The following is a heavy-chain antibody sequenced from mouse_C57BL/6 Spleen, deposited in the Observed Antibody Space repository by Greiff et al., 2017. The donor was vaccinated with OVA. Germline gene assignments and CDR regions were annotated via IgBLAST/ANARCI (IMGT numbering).Heavy chain of an antibody. CDR1: GFNIKNTY. V-gene: IGHV14-3*01. CDR2: IDPANGNT. CDR3: ARDYYGSSYNYYAMDY. D-gene: IGHD1-1*01. J-gene: IGHJ4*01. Sequence: EVKLQESVAELVRPGASVKLSCTASGFNIKNTYMHWVKQRPEQGLEWIGRIDPANGNTKYAPKFQGKATITADTSSNTAYLQLSSLTSEDTAIYYCARDYYGSSYNYYAMDYWGQGTSVTVSS.